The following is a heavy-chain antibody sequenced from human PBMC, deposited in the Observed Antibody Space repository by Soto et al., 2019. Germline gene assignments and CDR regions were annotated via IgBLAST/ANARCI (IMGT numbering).Heavy chain of an antibody. CDR1: GYTFTSYG. CDR3: ARGGYFDSSNYLAY. Sequence: QVQLVQSGAEVKKPGASVKVSCKASGYTFTSYGINWVRQAPGRGLEWMGWINPGNGNTKYSQQFQGRVIIDRDTSASTAYMELSSLRSEDTAVYYCARGGYFDSSNYLAYWGLGTLVTVS. V-gene: IGHV1-3*01. CDR2: INPGNGNT. D-gene: IGHD3-22*01. J-gene: IGHJ4*02.